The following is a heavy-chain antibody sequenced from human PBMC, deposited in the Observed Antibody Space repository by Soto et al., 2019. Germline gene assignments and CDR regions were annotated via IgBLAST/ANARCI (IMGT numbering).Heavy chain of an antibody. J-gene: IGHJ6*02. CDR3: AKDGAAAGGRDGMDV. V-gene: IGHV3-30*18. CDR2: ISYDGSNK. Sequence: QVQLVESGGGVVQPGRSLRLSCAASGFTFSSYGMHWVRQAPGKGLEWVAVISYDGSNKYYADSVKGRFTISRDNSKNTLYLQMNSLRAEDTAVYYCAKDGAAAGGRDGMDVWGQGTTVTDSS. CDR1: GFTFSSYG. D-gene: IGHD6-13*01.